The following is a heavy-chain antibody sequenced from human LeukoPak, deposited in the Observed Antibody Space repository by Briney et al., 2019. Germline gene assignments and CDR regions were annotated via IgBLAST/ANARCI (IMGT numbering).Heavy chain of an antibody. CDR2: IYTSGST. D-gene: IGHD1-1*01. J-gene: IGHJ3*02. Sequence: SETLSLTCTVSGGSISSYYWSWIRQPAGKGLEWIGRIYTSGSTNYNPSLKSRVTMSVDTSKNQFSLKLSSVTAADTAVYYCARVKYNWNDDRSAFDIWGQGTMVTVSS. CDR1: GGSISSYY. CDR3: ARVKYNWNDDRSAFDI. V-gene: IGHV4-4*07.